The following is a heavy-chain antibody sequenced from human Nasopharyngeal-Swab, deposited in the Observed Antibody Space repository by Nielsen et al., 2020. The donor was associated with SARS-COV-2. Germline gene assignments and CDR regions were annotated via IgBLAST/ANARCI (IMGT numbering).Heavy chain of an antibody. Sequence: SEPLSLTCAVYGGSFSGYSWSWIRQPPGKGLEWIGEINHSGITNYNPSLKSRVTISVDTSNNQFSLKLSSVTAADTAVYYCARGSYCSSTSCYWDYWGQGTLVTVSS. CDR2: INHSGIT. CDR3: ARGSYCSSTSCYWDY. CDR1: GGSFSGYS. V-gene: IGHV4-34*01. D-gene: IGHD2-2*01. J-gene: IGHJ4*02.